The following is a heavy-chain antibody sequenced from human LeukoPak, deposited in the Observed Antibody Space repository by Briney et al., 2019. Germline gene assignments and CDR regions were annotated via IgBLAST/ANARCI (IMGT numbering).Heavy chain of an antibody. CDR1: GYTFTTKY. D-gene: IGHD6-13*01. V-gene: IGHV1-2*02. CDR2: INPNTGGT. CDR3: ARGAGSSRFDP. J-gene: IGHJ5*02. Sequence: ASVKVSCKASGYTFTTKYIHWVRQAPGQGLEWMGWINPNTGGTQYAQKFQGRVTMTRDTSISTAYVELTSLRSDDTAVYYCARGAGSSRFDPWGQGTLVTVSS.